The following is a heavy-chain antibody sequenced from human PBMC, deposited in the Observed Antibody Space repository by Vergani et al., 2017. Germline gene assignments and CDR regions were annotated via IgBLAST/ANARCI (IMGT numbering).Heavy chain of an antibody. Sequence: EVQLLESGGGLVQPGGSLRLSCVASGFTFKSHAMSWVRHVQGKGLEWVSVIGSRDGSTAYADSVKGRFTVSRDNSKNTLFLEMNSLRGEDTAVYYCAKDSGITMGGAPVTRLDHWGRGTLVTVSS. D-gene: IGHD3-10*01. CDR3: AKDSGITMGGAPVTRLDH. V-gene: IGHV3-23*01. J-gene: IGHJ4*02. CDR1: GFTFKSHA. CDR2: IGSRDGST.